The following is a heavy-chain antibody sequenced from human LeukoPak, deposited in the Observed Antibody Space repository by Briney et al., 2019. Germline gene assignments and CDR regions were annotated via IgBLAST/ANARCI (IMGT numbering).Heavy chain of an antibody. Sequence: PSETLSLTCGVYGGSFSAYYWSWIRQPPGKGLEWVGEINHSGSTNYNPSLKSRVTISVDTSKNQFSLNLSSVTAADTAVYYCATVGSRFPWGQGTLVTVSS. D-gene: IGHD3-10*01. J-gene: IGHJ5*02. CDR3: ATVGSRFP. CDR2: INHSGST. V-gene: IGHV4-34*01. CDR1: GGSFSAYY.